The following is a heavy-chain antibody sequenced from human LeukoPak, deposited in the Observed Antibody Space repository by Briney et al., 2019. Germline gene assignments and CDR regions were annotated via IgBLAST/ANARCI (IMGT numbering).Heavy chain of an antibody. D-gene: IGHD3-22*01. Sequence: GGSLRLSCAASGFTFNNYAMSWVRRAPGKGLEWVSTISGGGGSTYYADSVKGRFTISRDNSKNTLYLQMNSLRAEDSAVYYCAKESGGRYYYDSSAYFDYWGQGTLVTVSS. CDR1: GFTFNNYA. CDR2: ISGGGGST. CDR3: AKESGGRYYYDSSAYFDY. V-gene: IGHV3-23*01. J-gene: IGHJ4*02.